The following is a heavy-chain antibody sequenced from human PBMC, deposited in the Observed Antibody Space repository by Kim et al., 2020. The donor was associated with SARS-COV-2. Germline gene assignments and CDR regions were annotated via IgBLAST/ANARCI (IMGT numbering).Heavy chain of an antibody. CDR2: ISNSGGNT. Sequence: GGSLRLSCAASGFIFNNYGMSWVRQPPGKGLEWVSVISNSGGNTYYADSVRGRFTVSRDNSKNTLYLQMNSLRAEDTALYYCAKRRVVLLAEDYWIYGMDVWGRGHAVPVS. J-gene: IGHJ6*04. CDR1: GFIFNNYG. V-gene: IGHV3-23*01. CDR3: AKRRVVLLAEDYWIYGMDV. D-gene: IGHD1-1*01.